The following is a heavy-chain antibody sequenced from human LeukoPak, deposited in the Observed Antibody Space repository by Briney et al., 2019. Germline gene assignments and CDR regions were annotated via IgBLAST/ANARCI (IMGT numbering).Heavy chain of an antibody. CDR3: AKDYEYSSSSGGDY. CDR1: DLTLGNNG. V-gene: IGHV3-7*01. D-gene: IGHD6-6*01. J-gene: IGHJ4*02. Sequence: GGSLGPPEQASDLTLGNNGIAWVGRPQGRGREGEAKIKQDESEKYYVDSVKGRFIISRDNSKNTLYLQMNSLRAEDTAVYYCAKDYEYSSSSGGDYWGQGTLVTVSS. CDR2: IKQDESEK.